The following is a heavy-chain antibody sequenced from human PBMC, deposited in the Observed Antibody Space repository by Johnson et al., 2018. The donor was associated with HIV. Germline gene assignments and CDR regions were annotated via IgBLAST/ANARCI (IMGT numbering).Heavy chain of an antibody. CDR2: FFGGDGT. V-gene: IGHV3-66*01. CDR3: ARADITYSYYDSSGYYYHNAFDI. J-gene: IGHJ3*02. D-gene: IGHD3-22*01. Sequence: VQVVESGGGLVKPGGSLRLSCAVSGFIFRDYYMSWIRQAPGKGLEWVSVFFGGDGTYYADSVRGRFIISRDNSKNTLYLQMNSLRAEDTAVYYCARADITYSYYDSSGYYYHNAFDIWGQGTMVTVSS. CDR1: GFIFRDYY.